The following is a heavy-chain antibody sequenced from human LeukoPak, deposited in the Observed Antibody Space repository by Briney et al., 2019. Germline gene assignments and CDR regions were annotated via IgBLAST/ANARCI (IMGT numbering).Heavy chain of an antibody. J-gene: IGHJ4*02. Sequence: ASETLSLTCTVSGGSISSSSYYWGWIRQPPGKGLEWIGSIYYSGSTYYNPSLKSRVTISVDTSKNQFSLKLSSVTAADTAVYYCARTTVGRFDYWGQGTLVTVSS. V-gene: IGHV4-39*01. D-gene: IGHD4-23*01. CDR1: GGSISSSSYY. CDR3: ARTTVGRFDY. CDR2: IYYSGST.